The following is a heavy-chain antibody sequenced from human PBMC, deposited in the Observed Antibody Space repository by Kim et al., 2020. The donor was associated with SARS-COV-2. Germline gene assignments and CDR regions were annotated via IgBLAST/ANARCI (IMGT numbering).Heavy chain of an antibody. D-gene: IGHD3-9*01. J-gene: IGHJ4*02. CDR1: GGSISSSSYY. Sequence: SETLSLTCTVSGGSISSSSYYWGWIRQPPGKGLEWIGSIYYSGSTYYNPSLKSRVTISVDTSKNQFSLKLSSVTAEDTAVYYCARLRYFDWLPYYFDYWGQGTLVTVSS. V-gene: IGHV4-39*01. CDR2: IYYSGST. CDR3: ARLRYFDWLPYYFDY.